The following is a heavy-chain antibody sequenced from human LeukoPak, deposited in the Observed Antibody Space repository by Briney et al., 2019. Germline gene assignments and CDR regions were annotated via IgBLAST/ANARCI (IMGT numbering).Heavy chain of an antibody. CDR1: GYTFTSYG. CDR3: ARSDAVGDYYYYYMDV. CDR2: ISAYNGNT. Sequence: ASVNVSCKASGYTFTSYGISWVRQAAGQGLEWMGWISAYNGNTNYAQKLQGRVTMTTDTSTSTAYMELRSLRSDDTAVYYCARSDAVGDYYYYYMDVWGKGTTVTVSS. D-gene: IGHD3-16*01. V-gene: IGHV1-18*01. J-gene: IGHJ6*03.